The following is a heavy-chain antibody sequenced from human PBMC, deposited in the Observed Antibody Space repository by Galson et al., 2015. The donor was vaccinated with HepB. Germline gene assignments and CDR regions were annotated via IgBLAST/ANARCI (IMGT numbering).Heavy chain of an antibody. J-gene: IGHJ1*01. V-gene: IGHV1-2*06. CDR1: GYTFTGYY. Sequence: SVKVSCKASGYTFTGYYMHWVRQAPGQGLEWMGRINPNSGGTNYAQKFQGRVTMTRDTSISTAYMELSRLRSDDTAVYYRARDVGVIPEYFQHWGQGTLVTVSS. CDR2: INPNSGGT. D-gene: IGHD3-16*01. CDR3: ARDVGVIPEYFQH.